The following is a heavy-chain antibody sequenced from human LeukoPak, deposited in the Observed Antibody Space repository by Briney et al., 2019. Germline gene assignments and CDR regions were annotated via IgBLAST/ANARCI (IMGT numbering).Heavy chain of an antibody. CDR3: ARAEMATIYSDY. V-gene: IGHV1-46*01. CDR2: INPSGGST. D-gene: IGHD5-24*01. CDR1: GYTFTSYY. J-gene: IGHJ4*02. Sequence: ASVKVSCKASGYTFTSYYMHWVRQAPGQGLEWMGIINPSGGSTSYAQKFQGRVTMTRDMSTSTVYMELSSLRSEDTAVYYCARAEMATIYSDYWGQGTLVTVSS.